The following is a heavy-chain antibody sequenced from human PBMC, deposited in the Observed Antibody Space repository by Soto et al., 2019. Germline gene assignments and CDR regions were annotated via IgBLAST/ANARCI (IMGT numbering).Heavy chain of an antibody. Sequence: QVQLVQSGGEVKRPGASVKVSCKTSGYTFSNYGITWVRQAPGQPLEWLGWISLYSDGTNYAQKFQGRVSMTTDTATATVDMELRSLRSDDAAGYYCARVVPGAEAWFGPWGQGALVTVSS. CDR1: GYTFSNYG. CDR2: ISLYSDGT. V-gene: IGHV1-18*01. CDR3: ARVVPGAEAWFGP. J-gene: IGHJ5*02. D-gene: IGHD2-2*01.